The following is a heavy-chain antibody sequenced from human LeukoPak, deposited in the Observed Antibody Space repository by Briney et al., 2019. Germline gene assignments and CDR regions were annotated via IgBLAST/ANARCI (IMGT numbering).Heavy chain of an antibody. D-gene: IGHD2-2*01. V-gene: IGHV4-30-4*08. CDR1: GGSISSGDYY. CDR2: IYYSGST. Sequence: SETLSLTCTVSGGSISSGDYYWSWIRQPPGKGLEWIGYIYYSGSTYYNPSLKSRVTISVDTSKNQFSLKLSSVTAADTAVYYCARGHFHCSSTSCSSISLDYWGQGTLVTVSS. J-gene: IGHJ4*02. CDR3: ARGHFHCSSTSCSSISLDY.